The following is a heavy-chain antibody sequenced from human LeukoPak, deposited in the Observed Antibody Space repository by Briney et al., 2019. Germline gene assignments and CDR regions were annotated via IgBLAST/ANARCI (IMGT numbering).Heavy chain of an antibody. J-gene: IGHJ5*02. Sequence: ASVKVSCKASGYTFTGYYMHWVRQAPGQGLEWMGWINPNSGGTNYAQKFQGRVTMTRDTSISTAYMELSRLRSDDTAVYYCARVRYCSGGSCYSSRNWFDPWGQGTLVTVSS. CDR2: INPNSGGT. D-gene: IGHD2-15*01. V-gene: IGHV1-2*02. CDR1: GYTFTGYY. CDR3: ARVRYCSGGSCYSSRNWFDP.